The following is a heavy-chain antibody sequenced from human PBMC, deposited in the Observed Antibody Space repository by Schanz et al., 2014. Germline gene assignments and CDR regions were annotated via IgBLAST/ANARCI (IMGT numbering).Heavy chain of an antibody. J-gene: IGHJ4*02. Sequence: EVQLVESGGGLVKPGGSLRLSCAASGFTLSTAWMTWVPRAPGKGLEWVGRIKSKTDGGTTDYAAPVKGRFTISRDDSKNTLFLQMNSLKTEDTAVYYCTTYCDGGCAIDNWGQGALVTVSS. D-gene: IGHD6-19*01. CDR3: TTYCDGGCAIDN. V-gene: IGHV3-15*01. CDR2: IKSKTDGGTT. CDR1: GFTLSTAW.